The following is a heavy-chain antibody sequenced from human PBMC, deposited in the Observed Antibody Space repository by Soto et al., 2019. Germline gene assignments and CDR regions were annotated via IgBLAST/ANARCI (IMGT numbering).Heavy chain of an antibody. Sequence: QVQLVESGGGVVQPGRSLRLSCAASGFTFSSYGMHWVRQAPGKGLEWVAVIWYDGSNKYYADSVKGRFTISRDNSKNSLYLQMNSLRAEDTAVYYCARGSRYFWTPYYYMDVWGKGTTVTVSS. CDR2: IWYDGSNK. V-gene: IGHV3-33*01. J-gene: IGHJ6*03. CDR3: ARGSRYFWTPYYYMDV. CDR1: GFTFSSYG. D-gene: IGHD3-3*01.